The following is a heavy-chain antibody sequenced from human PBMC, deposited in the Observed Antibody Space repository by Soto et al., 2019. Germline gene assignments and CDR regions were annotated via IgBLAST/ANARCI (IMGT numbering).Heavy chain of an antibody. CDR3: AGGWNYFDY. D-gene: IGHD6-19*01. Sequence: GGSLRLSCAASGFSFRTYGMHWVRQAPGKGLEWVALISYDGSSKYYADSVKGRLTISRDNSKNTLYLQLNSLRVEDTAIYYCAGGWNYFDYWGQGTLVTVSS. J-gene: IGHJ4*02. CDR2: ISYDGSSK. V-gene: IGHV3-30*03. CDR1: GFSFRTYG.